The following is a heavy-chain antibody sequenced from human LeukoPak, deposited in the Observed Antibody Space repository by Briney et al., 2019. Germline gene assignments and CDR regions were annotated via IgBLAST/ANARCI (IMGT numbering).Heavy chain of an antibody. Sequence: GGSLKLSCAASGFTFSGSAMHWVRQASGKGLEWVGRIRSKANSYATAYAASVKGRFTISRDDSKNTAYLQMNSLKTEDTAVYYCTRLGYYDSSAKRGYWGQGTLVTVSS. V-gene: IGHV3-73*01. CDR2: IRSKANSYAT. CDR1: GFTFSGSA. J-gene: IGHJ4*02. D-gene: IGHD3-22*01. CDR3: TRLGYYDSSAKRGY.